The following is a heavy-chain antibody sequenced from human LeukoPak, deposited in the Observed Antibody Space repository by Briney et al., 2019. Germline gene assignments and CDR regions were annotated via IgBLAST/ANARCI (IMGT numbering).Heavy chain of an antibody. D-gene: IGHD3-22*01. J-gene: IGHJ4*02. CDR1: GGSISSFY. Sequence: SETLSLTCTVSGGSISSFYWSWIRQPPGKGLEWIGYIYYSGSTNYNPSLKSRVTISVDTSKNQFSLKLSSVTAADTAVYYCARAPYDSGGYYDYYFDYWGQGTLVTVSS. CDR2: IYYSGST. V-gene: IGHV4-59*08. CDR3: ARAPYDSGGYYDYYFDY.